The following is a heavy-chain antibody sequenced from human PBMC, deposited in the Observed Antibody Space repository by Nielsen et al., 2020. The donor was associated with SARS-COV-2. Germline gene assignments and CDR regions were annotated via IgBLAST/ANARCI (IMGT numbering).Heavy chain of an antibody. J-gene: IGHJ6*02. CDR2: INAANGYT. CDR3: AKDQGDGYNLVHYYYGMDV. D-gene: IGHD5-24*01. Sequence: WVRQAPGQRLEWMGWINAANGYTKYSQKFQGRVTITRDTSASTAYMELSSLRAEDTAVYYCAKDQGDGYNLVHYYYGMDVWGQGTTVTVSS. V-gene: IGHV1-3*01.